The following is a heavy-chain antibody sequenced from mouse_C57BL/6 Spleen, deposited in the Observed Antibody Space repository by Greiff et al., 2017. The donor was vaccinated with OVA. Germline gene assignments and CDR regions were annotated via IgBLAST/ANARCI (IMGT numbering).Heavy chain of an antibody. CDR1: GFTFSDYG. CDR3: ARYELYYGSSYWYFDV. J-gene: IGHJ1*03. D-gene: IGHD1-1*01. V-gene: IGHV5-17*01. Sequence: EVMLVESGGGLVKPGGSLKLSCAASGFTFSDYGMHWVRQAPEKGLEWVAYISSGSSTIYYADTVKGRFTISRDNAKNTLFLQMTSLRSEDTAMYYCARYELYYGSSYWYFDVWGTGTTVTVSS. CDR2: ISSGSSTI.